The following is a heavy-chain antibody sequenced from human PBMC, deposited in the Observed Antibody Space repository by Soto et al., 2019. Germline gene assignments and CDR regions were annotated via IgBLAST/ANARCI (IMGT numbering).Heavy chain of an antibody. J-gene: IGHJ6*01. CDR2: ISYDGNTE. Sequence: QVQLVESGGGVVQPGRSLRLSCAASGFTLNDFGMHWVRQAPGKGLEWLAVISYDGNTEDYADSVKGRFTISRDSSKTTLYLQMDSLKAEDTAVYYCAKDRSLYLSFNYYGMDVW. CDR3: AKDRSLYLSFNYYGMDV. CDR1: GFTLNDFG. D-gene: IGHD2-2*02. V-gene: IGHV3-30*18.